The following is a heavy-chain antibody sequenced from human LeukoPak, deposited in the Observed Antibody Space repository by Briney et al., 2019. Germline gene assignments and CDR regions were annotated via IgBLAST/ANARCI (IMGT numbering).Heavy chain of an antibody. CDR2: IYSGGST. J-gene: IGHJ3*02. CDR1: GFTVSSNY. D-gene: IGHD3-16*01. Sequence: PGGSLRLSCAASGFTVSSNYMSWVRQAPGKGLEWVSVIYSGGSTYYADSVKGRFTISRDNSKNTLYLQINSLRAEDTAVYYCARDRFGVSYAFDIWGQGTMVTVSS. V-gene: IGHV3-53*01. CDR3: ARDRFGVSYAFDI.